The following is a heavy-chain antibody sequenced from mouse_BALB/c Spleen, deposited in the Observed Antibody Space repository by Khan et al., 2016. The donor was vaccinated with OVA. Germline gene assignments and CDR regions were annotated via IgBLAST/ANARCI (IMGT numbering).Heavy chain of an antibody. V-gene: IGHV3-2*02. D-gene: IGHD1-1*01. Sequence: VQLQQSGPGLVKPSQSLSLTCTVTGYSITSNYAWNWIRQFPGNKLEWMGYISYSDSTSYNPSLKSRISITRDTSQNQFFLQLNSVTTEDTATYYCARGNYYGYYIDYRGQGTTLTVSS. CDR2: ISYSDST. J-gene: IGHJ2*01. CDR3: ARGNYYGYYIDY. CDR1: GYSITSNYA.